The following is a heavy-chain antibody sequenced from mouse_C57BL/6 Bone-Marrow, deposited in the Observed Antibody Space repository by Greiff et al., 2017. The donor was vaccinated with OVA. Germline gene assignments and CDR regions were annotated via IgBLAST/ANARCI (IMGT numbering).Heavy chain of an antibody. D-gene: IGHD1-1*01. Sequence: EVKLVESGAELVRPGASVKLSCTASGFNIKDDYMHWVKQRPEQGLEWIGWIDPENGDTEYASKFQGKATITADTSSNTAYLQLSSLTSEDTAVYYCTNPLYYYGTPFDYWGQGTTLTVSS. CDR3: TNPLYYYGTPFDY. J-gene: IGHJ2*01. CDR2: IDPENGDT. V-gene: IGHV14-4*01. CDR1: GFNIKDDY.